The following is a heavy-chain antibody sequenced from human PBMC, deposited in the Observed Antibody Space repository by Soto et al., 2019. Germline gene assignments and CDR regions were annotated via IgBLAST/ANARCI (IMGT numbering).Heavy chain of an antibody. J-gene: IGHJ6*02. Sequence: PGGSLRLSCAASGFTFSSYGMHWVRQAPGKGLEWVAVISYDGSNKYYADSVKGRFTISRDNSKNTLYLQMNSLRAEDTAVYYCAKEITTHYGMDVWGQGTTVTVSS. V-gene: IGHV3-30*18. CDR2: ISYDGSNK. D-gene: IGHD4-4*01. CDR3: AKEITTHYGMDV. CDR1: GFTFSSYG.